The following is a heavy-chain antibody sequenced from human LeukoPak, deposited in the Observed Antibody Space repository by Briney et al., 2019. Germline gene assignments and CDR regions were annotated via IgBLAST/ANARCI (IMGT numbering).Heavy chain of an antibody. D-gene: IGHD3-22*01. CDR1: GFTFRTYG. Sequence: GGSLRLSCAASGFTFRTYGMHWVRQAPGKGLEWAAVIWYDGSNKYYADSVKGRFTISRDNSKNTLYLQMNSLRAEDTAVYYCARGTRYDSSGYYSKDLDYWCQGTLVTVSS. CDR3: ARGTRYDSSGYYSKDLDY. CDR2: IWYDGSNK. J-gene: IGHJ4*02. V-gene: IGHV3-33*01.